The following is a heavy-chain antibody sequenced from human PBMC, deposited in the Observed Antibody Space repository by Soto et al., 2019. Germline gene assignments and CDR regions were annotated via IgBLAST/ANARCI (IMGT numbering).Heavy chain of an antibody. D-gene: IGHD2-21*02. J-gene: IGHJ1*01. V-gene: IGHV3-21*01. Sequence: GGSLRLSCAASGFTFSSYSMNWVRQAPGKGLEWVSSISSSSSYIYYADSVKGRFTISRDNAKNSLYLQMNSLRAEDTAVYYCARDYVVVTAIQYFQHWGQGTLVTVSS. CDR1: GFTFSSYS. CDR2: ISSSSSYI. CDR3: ARDYVVVTAIQYFQH.